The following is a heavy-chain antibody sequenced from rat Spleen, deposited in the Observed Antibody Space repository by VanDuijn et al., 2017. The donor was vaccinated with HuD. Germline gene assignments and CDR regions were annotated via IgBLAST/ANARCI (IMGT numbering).Heavy chain of an antibody. CDR2: IYPLSAVI. Sequence: QVQLLQSGAALVKPGASVKMSCKGSGYTFTDYWVTWVKQSHGKSLEWIGEIYPLSAVINFNKKLKGKATLTVDKSTNTAYMELSRLASEDSAIYYCARHDRNYWYFDFWGPGTMVTVSS. CDR1: GYTFTDYW. J-gene: IGHJ1*01. V-gene: IGHV1-36*01. CDR3: ARHDRNYWYFDF.